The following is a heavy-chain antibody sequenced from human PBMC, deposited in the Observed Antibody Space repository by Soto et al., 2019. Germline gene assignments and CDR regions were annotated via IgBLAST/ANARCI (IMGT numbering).Heavy chain of an antibody. CDR1: GASVSSGDYY. CDR3: VGTGTTDDY. Sequence: QVQLQESGPGLVKPSQTLSLTCTVSGASVSSGDYYWSCIRQPPGKGLEWIGYIYSSGGSYYNPSLKGRLTISIDTSKNQFSLKLNSVKVADTAIYYCVGTGTTDDYWGRGTLVTVSS. D-gene: IGHD1-1*01. J-gene: IGHJ4*02. CDR2: IYSSGGS. V-gene: IGHV4-30-4*01.